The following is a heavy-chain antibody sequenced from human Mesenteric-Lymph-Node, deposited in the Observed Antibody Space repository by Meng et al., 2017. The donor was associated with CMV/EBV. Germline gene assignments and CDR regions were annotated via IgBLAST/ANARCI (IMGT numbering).Heavy chain of an antibody. V-gene: IGHV3-7*01. D-gene: IGHD2-21*01. J-gene: IGHJ3*01. Sequence: GESLKISCEASGFTLSSYWMSWVRQGPGKGLEWVANINPDGGEKYYADSVKGRFSIFRDNANNSLYLQMDYLRGDDTAVYSCAAYIKDAFSLWGQGTMVTVSS. CDR2: INPDGGEK. CDR1: GFTLSSYW. CDR3: AAYIKDAFSL.